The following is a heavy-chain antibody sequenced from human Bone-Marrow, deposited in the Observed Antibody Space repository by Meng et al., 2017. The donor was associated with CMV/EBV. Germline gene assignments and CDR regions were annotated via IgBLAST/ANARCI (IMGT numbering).Heavy chain of an antibody. V-gene: IGHV5-51*01. CDR2: IYPGDSDT. CDR1: GYSFTSYW. CDR3: ARLDSGYHQYNWFDP. J-gene: IGHJ5*02. Sequence: KVSCKGSGYSFTSYWIGWVRQMPGKGLEWMGIIYPGDSDTRYSPSFQGQVTISADKSISTAYLQWSSLKASDTAMYYCARLDSGYHQYNWFDPWGQGTLVTVSS. D-gene: IGHD3-22*01.